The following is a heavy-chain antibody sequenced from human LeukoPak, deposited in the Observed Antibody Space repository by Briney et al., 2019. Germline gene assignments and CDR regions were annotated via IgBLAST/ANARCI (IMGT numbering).Heavy chain of an antibody. D-gene: IGHD3-3*01. CDR3: ARGRARYDFWSGYYRRGDYYFDY. CDR2: IYYSGST. Sequence: KSSETLSLTCTVSGGSISSYYWSWIRQPPGKGLEWIGYIYYSGSTNYNPSLKSRVTISVDTSKNQFSLKLSSVTAADTAVYYCARGRARYDFWSGYYRRGDYYFDYWGQGTLVTVSS. V-gene: IGHV4-59*01. CDR1: GGSISSYY. J-gene: IGHJ4*02.